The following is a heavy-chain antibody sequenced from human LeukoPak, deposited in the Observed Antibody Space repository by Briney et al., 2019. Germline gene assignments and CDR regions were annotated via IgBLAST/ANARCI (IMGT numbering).Heavy chain of an antibody. V-gene: IGHV5-51*01. Sequence: GESLKISFQASGYSFTSSWIGWARQMPGKGLEWMAIINPGDSDTRYSPSFQGQVTISADKSISTVYLQWGSLKASDTAMYYCARQPGAGWFDPWGQGTLVTVSS. CDR1: GYSFTSSW. CDR3: ARQPGAGWFDP. D-gene: IGHD3-10*01. J-gene: IGHJ5*02. CDR2: INPGDSDT.